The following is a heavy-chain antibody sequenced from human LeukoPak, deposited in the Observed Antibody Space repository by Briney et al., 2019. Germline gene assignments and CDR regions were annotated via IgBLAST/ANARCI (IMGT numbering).Heavy chain of an antibody. D-gene: IGHD3-10*01. CDR1: GFTFRSYW. J-gene: IGHJ4*02. V-gene: IGHV3-7*01. CDR3: ARGADTLIRGVIGY. CDR2: IKEDGSEK. Sequence: GGSLRLSCTVSGFTFRSYWMSWVRQAPGRGLEWVANIKEDGSEKYYVDSVKGRFTISRDNAKNSLYLQMNSLRAEDTAVYYCARGADTLIRGVIGYWGQGTLVTVSS.